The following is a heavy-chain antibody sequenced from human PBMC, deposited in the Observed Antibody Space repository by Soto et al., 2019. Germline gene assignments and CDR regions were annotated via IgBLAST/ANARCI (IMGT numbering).Heavy chain of an antibody. CDR2: ISAYNGNT. CDR1: GYTFTSSG. V-gene: IGHV1-18*01. D-gene: IGHD3-3*01. Sequence: ASVKVSCKASGYTFTSSGISWVRQAPGQGLEWMGWISAYNGNTNYAQKLQGRVTMTTDTSTSTAYMELRSLRSDDTAVYYCARDCGSTSFGVELFDFWSQRTLVTVSS. CDR3: ARDCGSTSFGVELFDF. J-gene: IGHJ5*01.